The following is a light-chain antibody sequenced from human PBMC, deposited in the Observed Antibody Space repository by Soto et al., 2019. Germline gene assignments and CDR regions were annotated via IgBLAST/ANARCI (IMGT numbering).Light chain of an antibody. CDR1: QSVSSNY. CDR3: QQYNNWPPT. J-gene: IGKJ2*01. V-gene: IGKV3-20*01. CDR2: GAS. Sequence: EIVLTQSPGTLSLSPGERATLSCRASQSVSSNYLAWYQQKRGQAPRLLIYGASSRATGIPTRFSGSGSGTDFTLTISRLEPEDFAVYYCQQYNNWPPTFGQGTKLEIK.